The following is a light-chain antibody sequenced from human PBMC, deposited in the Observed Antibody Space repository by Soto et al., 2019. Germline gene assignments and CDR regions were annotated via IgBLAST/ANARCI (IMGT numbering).Light chain of an antibody. V-gene: IGKV1-39*01. CDR1: QSISNY. CDR2: AAS. CDR3: QQSYSIPPYT. J-gene: IGKJ2*01. Sequence: DIQMTQSPSSLSASVGDRATITCRASQSISNYLNWYQQKPGRAPKLLIYAASSLQSGVPSRFSGSGSGTDFTLTISSLQPEDFATYYCQQSYSIPPYTFGQGTKLEIK.